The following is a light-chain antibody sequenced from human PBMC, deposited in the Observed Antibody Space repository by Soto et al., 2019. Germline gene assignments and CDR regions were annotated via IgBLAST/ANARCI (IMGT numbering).Light chain of an antibody. CDR2: LNSDGSH. Sequence: QSVLTQSPSASASLGASVKLTCTLSSGHSTYAIAWHQQQPEEGPRYLMKLNSDGSHTKGDGIPDRFSGSSSGAERYLTISRLQSEDEADYYCQTWGTGIVVFGGGTKLTVL. CDR3: QTWGTGIVV. J-gene: IGLJ2*01. V-gene: IGLV4-69*01. CDR1: SGHSTYA.